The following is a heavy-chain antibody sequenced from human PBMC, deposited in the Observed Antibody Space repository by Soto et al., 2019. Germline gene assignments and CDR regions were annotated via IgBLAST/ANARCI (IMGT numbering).Heavy chain of an antibody. D-gene: IGHD6-19*01. J-gene: IGHJ6*02. CDR2: FDPEDGET. Sequence: GASVKVSCKVSGYTLTELSMHWVRQAPGKGLEWMGGFDPEDGETIYAQKFQGRVTMTEDTSTDTAYMELSSLRSEDTAVYYCATDLKRSDQAHGIAVAGIGIDYYYYGMDVWGQGTTVTVSS. CDR3: ATDLKRSDQAHGIAVAGIGIDYYYYGMDV. V-gene: IGHV1-24*01. CDR1: GYTLTELS.